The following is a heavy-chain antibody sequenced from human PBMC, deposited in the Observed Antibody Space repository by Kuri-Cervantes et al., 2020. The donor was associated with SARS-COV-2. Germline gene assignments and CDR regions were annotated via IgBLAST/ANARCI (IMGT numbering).Heavy chain of an antibody. Sequence: SETLSLTCAVSGYSISSGYYWGWIRQPPGKGLEWIGSIYHSGSTYYNPSLKSRVTISVDTSKNQFSLKLSSVTAADTAVYYCARGYDSSGYSDYWGQGTLVTVSS. CDR2: IYHSGST. V-gene: IGHV4-38-2*01. D-gene: IGHD3-22*01. CDR1: GYSISSGYY. CDR3: ARGYDSSGYSDY. J-gene: IGHJ4*02.